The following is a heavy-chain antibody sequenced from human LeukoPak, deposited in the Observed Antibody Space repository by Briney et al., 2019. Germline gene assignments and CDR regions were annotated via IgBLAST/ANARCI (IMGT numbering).Heavy chain of an antibody. D-gene: IGHD3-10*01. CDR1: GFTFSSYA. V-gene: IGHV3-64*01. Sequence: PGRSLRLSCAASGFTFSSYAMHWVRQAPGKGLEYVSGISSNGGSTYYANSVKGRFTISRDNSKNIVKLQMGSLRVEDTAVYHCARMTLYGSGTVDWGQGILVTVSS. CDR2: ISSNGGST. CDR3: ARMTLYGSGTVD. J-gene: IGHJ4*02.